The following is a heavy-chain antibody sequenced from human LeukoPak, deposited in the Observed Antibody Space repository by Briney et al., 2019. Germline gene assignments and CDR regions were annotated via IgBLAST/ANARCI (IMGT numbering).Heavy chain of an antibody. CDR2: MNPNSGNT. Sequence: ASVKVSCKASGYTFTSYGISWVRQAPGQGLEWMGWMNPNSGNTGYAQKFQGRVTITRNTSISTAYMELSSLRSEDTAVYYCARVLVGYYGSGTLMWYYYYYMDVWGKGTTVTVSS. J-gene: IGHJ6*03. V-gene: IGHV1-8*03. CDR1: GYTFTSYG. D-gene: IGHD3-10*01. CDR3: ARVLVGYYGSGTLMWYYYYYMDV.